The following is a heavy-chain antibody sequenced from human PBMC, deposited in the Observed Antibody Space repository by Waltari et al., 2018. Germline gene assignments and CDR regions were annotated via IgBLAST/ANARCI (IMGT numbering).Heavy chain of an antibody. Sequence: QVQLGQSGSELKRPGASVRISCKATGYIFNTNNFIWLRQFPGQGLEWMGWIYTNTGNPTYAQGFTGRFVFSLDTSVSTAYLEISSLRPDDTAVYYCARDAYYYGSIHALDFWGQGTMVSVSS. CDR2: IYTNTGNP. CDR3: ARDAYYYGSIHALDF. J-gene: IGHJ3*01. CDR1: GYIFNTNN. D-gene: IGHD3-10*01. V-gene: IGHV7-4-1*02.